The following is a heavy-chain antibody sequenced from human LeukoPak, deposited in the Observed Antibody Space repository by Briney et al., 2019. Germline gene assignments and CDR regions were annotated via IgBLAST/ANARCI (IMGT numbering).Heavy chain of an antibody. V-gene: IGHV4-34*01. CDR2: INHSGST. Sequence: SETLSLTCAVYGGSLSGYYWSWIRQPPGKGLEWIGEINHSGSTNYNPSLKSRVTISVDTSKNQFSLKLSSVTAADTAVYYCARSDLGYCSSTSCYPTFRRYYYYGMDVWGQGTTVTVSS. J-gene: IGHJ6*02. CDR3: ARSDLGYCSSTSCYPTFRRYYYYGMDV. CDR1: GGSLSGYY. D-gene: IGHD2-2*01.